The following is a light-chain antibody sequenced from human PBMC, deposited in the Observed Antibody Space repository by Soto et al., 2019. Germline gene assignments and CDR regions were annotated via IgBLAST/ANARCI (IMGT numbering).Light chain of an antibody. CDR2: DAS. CDR3: QQCGNWPPALT. J-gene: IGKJ4*01. V-gene: IGKV3-11*01. CDR1: QSVSSY. Sequence: DIVLTQSPATLSLSPGERATLSCRASQSVSSYLAWYQQKPGQAPRLLIYDASNRATGIPARFSGSGSGTDLTLTISSLEPEDFAFCCGQQCGNWPPALTVGGGTKVEIK.